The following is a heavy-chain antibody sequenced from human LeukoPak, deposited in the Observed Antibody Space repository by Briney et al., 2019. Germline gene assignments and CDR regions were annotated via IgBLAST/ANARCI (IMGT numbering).Heavy chain of an antibody. CDR1: GRSINNYY. CDR2: IYSGGST. D-gene: IGHD5-18*01. J-gene: IGHJ6*03. Sequence: VKPSDTLSLTCTLSGRSINNYYWSWTRHPAGKGLEWIGRIYSGGSTNYNPSHKSRVTISVDKSKNQCSLKVNSVTAADTAVYYCVGIQLWSNFYYYMDVWGKGTTVTVSS. CDR3: VGIQLWSNFYYYMDV. V-gene: IGHV4-4*07.